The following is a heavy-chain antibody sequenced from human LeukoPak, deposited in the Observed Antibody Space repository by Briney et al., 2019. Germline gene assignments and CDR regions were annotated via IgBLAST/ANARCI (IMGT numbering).Heavy chain of an antibody. Sequence: GGSLRLSCAASGFTFSSYSMHWVRQAPGKGLEWVAFIRYDGSDKYYADSVKGRFTISRDNSKNTLYLQMNSLRAEDTAVYYCALEFVSSGSPTGAFDIWGQGTMVTVSS. CDR1: GFTFSSYS. D-gene: IGHD3-22*01. V-gene: IGHV3-30*02. J-gene: IGHJ3*02. CDR3: ALEFVSSGSPTGAFDI. CDR2: IRYDGSDK.